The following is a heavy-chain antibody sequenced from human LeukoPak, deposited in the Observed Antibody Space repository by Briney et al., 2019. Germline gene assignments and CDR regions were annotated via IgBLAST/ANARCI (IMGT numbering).Heavy chain of an antibody. V-gene: IGHV5-51*01. D-gene: IGHD6-13*01. Sequence: GESLKISCKGSGYSFTTYWIAWVRQMPGKGLEWMGIIYPGDSDTRYSPSFQGQVTISADKSISTAYLQWSSLKASDTAMYYCARPQAAAVLRETFDIWGQGTMVTVSS. CDR3: ARPQAAAVLRETFDI. CDR2: IYPGDSDT. CDR1: GYSFTTYW. J-gene: IGHJ3*02.